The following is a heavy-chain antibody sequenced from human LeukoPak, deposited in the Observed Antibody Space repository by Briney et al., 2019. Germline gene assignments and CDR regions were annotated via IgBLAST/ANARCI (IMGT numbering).Heavy chain of an antibody. V-gene: IGHV3-23*01. CDR2: ISGSGGST. Sequence: TGGSLRLSCAASGFTFSSHAMSWVRQAPGKGLEWVSAISGSGGSTYYADSVKGRFTISRDNSKNTLYLQMNSLRAEDTAVYYCAKALPYYYDSSGYYYPPGYWGQGTLVTVSS. CDR3: AKALPYYYDSSGYYYPPGY. J-gene: IGHJ4*02. CDR1: GFTFSSHA. D-gene: IGHD3-22*01.